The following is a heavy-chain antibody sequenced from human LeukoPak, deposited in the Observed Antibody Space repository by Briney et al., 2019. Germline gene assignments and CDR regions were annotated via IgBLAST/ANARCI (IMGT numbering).Heavy chain of an antibody. D-gene: IGHD4-23*01. J-gene: IGHJ3*02. CDR1: GGSISSFY. Sequence: SETLSLTCTVSGGSISSFYWTWIRQPPGKGLEWIGYLYYSGSTNYNPSLKSRVTISVDTSKNQFSLKLNSVTPADTAVYYCATLTGGDDAFDIWGQGTMVTVSS. CDR3: ATLTGGDDAFDI. V-gene: IGHV4-59*01. CDR2: LYYSGST.